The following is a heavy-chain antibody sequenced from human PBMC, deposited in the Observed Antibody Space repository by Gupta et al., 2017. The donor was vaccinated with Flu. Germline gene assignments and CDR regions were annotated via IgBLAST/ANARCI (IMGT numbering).Heavy chain of an antibody. Sequence: GLEWIGRVYTSGSTMYNPSLNSRVTMSVDMPKNQISMSLRSVTAADAAMYDCARELRSAWYGGGDYWGQGARVTVSS. D-gene: IGHD6-19*01. CDR3: ARELRSAWYGGGDY. V-gene: IGHV4-4*07. J-gene: IGHJ4*02. CDR2: VYTSGST.